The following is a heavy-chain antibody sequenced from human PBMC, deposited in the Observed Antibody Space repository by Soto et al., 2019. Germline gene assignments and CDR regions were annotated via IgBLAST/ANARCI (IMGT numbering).Heavy chain of an antibody. CDR1: GFTFTRYS. J-gene: IGHJ4*02. CDR2: ISGIGHST. CDR3: AKRIMSTIGHFDS. V-gene: IGHV3-23*01. Sequence: GGSLRLSCAASGFTFTRYSMNWVRQAPGKGLEWVSSISGIGHSTYYADSVKGRFTISRDNSKNTLHLQMNSLRAEDTAVYYCAKRIMSTIGHFDSWGQGTLVTVSS. D-gene: IGHD1-1*01.